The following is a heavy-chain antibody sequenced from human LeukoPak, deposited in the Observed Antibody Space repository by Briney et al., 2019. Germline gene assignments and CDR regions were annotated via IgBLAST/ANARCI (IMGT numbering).Heavy chain of an antibody. V-gene: IGHV4-4*07. J-gene: IGHJ5*02. D-gene: IGHD3-22*01. CDR3: AGLYYYDSSGFDP. Sequence: PSETLSLTCTVSGGSISSYYWSWIRQPAGKGLEWIGRIDISGGTNDNPSLKSRVTMSVDTSKNQFSLKLSSVTAADTAFYYCAGLYYYDSSGFDPWGQGTLVTVSS. CDR2: IDISGGT. CDR1: GGSISSYY.